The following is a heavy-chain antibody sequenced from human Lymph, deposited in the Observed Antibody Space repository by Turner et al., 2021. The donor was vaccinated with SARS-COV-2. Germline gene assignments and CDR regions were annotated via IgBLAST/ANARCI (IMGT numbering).Heavy chain of an antibody. Sequence: QITLKESGPTLVKPTLTLTLTCTFSGFSLSTGGVGVGWIRQPPGKALEWLSLIYWDDDNRYSPSLKSRLTITKDTSKNQVVLTMTNMDPIDTATYYCAHTMAVAGTVDFDYWGQGTLVTVSS. J-gene: IGHJ4*02. CDR2: IYWDDDN. D-gene: IGHD6-19*01. CDR1: GFSLSTGGVG. V-gene: IGHV2-5*02. CDR3: AHTMAVAGTVDFDY.